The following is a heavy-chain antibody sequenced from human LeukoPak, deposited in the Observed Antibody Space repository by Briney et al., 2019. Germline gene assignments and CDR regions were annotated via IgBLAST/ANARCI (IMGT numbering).Heavy chain of an antibody. V-gene: IGHV3-38-3*01. J-gene: IGHJ4*02. D-gene: IGHD2-21*01. CDR1: GFTVSSNE. CDR2: ISGGST. CDR3: ARSSRGDSINFDY. Sequence: PGGSLRLSCAASGFTVSSNEMSWVRQAPGKGLEWVSSISGGSTYYADSVKGRFTISRDNAKNTLHLQMNSLRAEDTAVYYCARSSRGDSINFDYWGQGTLVTVSS.